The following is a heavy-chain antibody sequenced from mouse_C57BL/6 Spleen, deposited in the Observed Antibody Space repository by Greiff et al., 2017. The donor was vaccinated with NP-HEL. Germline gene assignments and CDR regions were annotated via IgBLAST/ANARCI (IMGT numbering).Heavy chain of an antibody. CDR3: ARGYYYGSSYPHWYFDV. V-gene: IGHV5-17*01. J-gene: IGHJ1*03. Sequence: EVQGVESGGGLVKPGGSLKLSCAASGFTFSDYGMHWVRQAPEKGLEWVAYISSGSSTIYYADTVKGRFTISRDNAKNTLFLQMTSLRSEDTAMYYCARGYYYGSSYPHWYFDVWGTGTTVTVSS. D-gene: IGHD1-1*01. CDR2: ISSGSSTI. CDR1: GFTFSDYG.